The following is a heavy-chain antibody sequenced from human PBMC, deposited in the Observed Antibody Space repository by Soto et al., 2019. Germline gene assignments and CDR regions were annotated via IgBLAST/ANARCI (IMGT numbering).Heavy chain of an antibody. D-gene: IGHD1-20*01. CDR3: ARRITGAPPADGPY. V-gene: IGHV3-72*01. CDR2: IRNKANSYTT. CDR1: GLTFSDHH. J-gene: IGHJ4*02. Sequence: EVQLVESGGGLVQPGGSLRLSCVASGLTFSDHHMDWVSQGPGKGLEWVGRIRNKANSYTTDHVASVKGRFTISRDDSKNSLYLQMNSLKPEDTAVYYCARRITGAPPADGPYWGQGTLVTVSS.